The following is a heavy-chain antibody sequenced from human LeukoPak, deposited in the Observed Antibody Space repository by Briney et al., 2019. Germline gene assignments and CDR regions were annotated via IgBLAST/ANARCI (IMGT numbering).Heavy chain of an antibody. CDR2: IYYSGST. Sequence: SETLSLTCTVSGGSISSYYWSWLRQPPGKGLEWIGYIYYSGSTNYNPSLKSRVTISVDTSKNQFSLKLSSVTAADTAVYYCARVKDTAIVYYMDVWGKGTTVTVSS. V-gene: IGHV4-59*01. CDR1: GGSISSYY. D-gene: IGHD5-18*01. J-gene: IGHJ6*03. CDR3: ARVKDTAIVYYMDV.